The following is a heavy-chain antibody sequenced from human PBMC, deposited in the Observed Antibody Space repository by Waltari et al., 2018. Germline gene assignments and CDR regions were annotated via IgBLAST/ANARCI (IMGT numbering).Heavy chain of an antibody. D-gene: IGHD2-15*01. CDR3: ARDRGRGLYLDS. Sequence: QLQLQESGPGLVKPSGTLSLTCGVSGDSISSTDWWSWVRQAPGKGLEWIGQVRRDGRTNYHPSFASRGDISVDTSIKEVSLRVTSATAADTAVYYCARDRGRGLYLDSWGQGTLVTVSP. J-gene: IGHJ4*02. CDR2: VRRDGRT. CDR1: GDSISSTDW. V-gene: IGHV4-4*02.